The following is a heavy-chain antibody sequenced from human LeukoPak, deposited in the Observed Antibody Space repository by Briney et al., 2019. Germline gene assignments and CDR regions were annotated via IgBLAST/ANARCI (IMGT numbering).Heavy chain of an antibody. Sequence: SETLCLSCIVSGVAISPYYWSWIRQPPGSGLEWIAYIYYSGSTSYNPSLKSRVAISVDTSNNEVSLKLSSVTAADTAVYYCARHGYCSGGSCYWDYWGQGTLVTVSS. CDR2: IYYSGST. D-gene: IGHD2-15*01. J-gene: IGHJ4*02. CDR1: GVAISPYY. V-gene: IGHV4-59*08. CDR3: ARHGYCSGGSCYWDY.